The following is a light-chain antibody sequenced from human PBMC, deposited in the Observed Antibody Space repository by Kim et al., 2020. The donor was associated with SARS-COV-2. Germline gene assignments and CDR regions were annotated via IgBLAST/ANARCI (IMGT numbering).Light chain of an antibody. CDR2: DVS. Sequence: QSVLTQPASVSGSPGQSITISCTGTSSDVGGYNYVSWYQQHPGKVPKLMIYDVSKRPSGVSNRFSGSKSGNTASLTISGLQAEDEADYYCSSYTSSSTVVFGGGTQLTVL. CDR3: SSYTSSSTVV. CDR1: SSDVGGYNY. V-gene: IGLV2-14*01. J-gene: IGLJ2*01.